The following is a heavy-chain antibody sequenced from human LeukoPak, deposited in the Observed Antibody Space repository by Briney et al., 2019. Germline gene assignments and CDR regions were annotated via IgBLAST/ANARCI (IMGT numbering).Heavy chain of an antibody. CDR1: GGSVSSSIDY. Sequence: PSETLSLTCSVSGGSVSSSIDYWAWIRQPPGKGLEWIGSVYYRGFTYYNPSFGSRVSISIDTSKNQFSLRLTSVTAADTAVYYCARRWGSGTYYSNYYGMDVWGQGTTVTVSS. CDR2: VYYRGFT. V-gene: IGHV4-39*07. CDR3: ARRWGSGTYYSNYYGMDV. J-gene: IGHJ6*02. D-gene: IGHD1-26*01.